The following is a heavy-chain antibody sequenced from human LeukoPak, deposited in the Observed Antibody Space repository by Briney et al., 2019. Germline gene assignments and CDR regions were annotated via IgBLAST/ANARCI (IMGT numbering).Heavy chain of an antibody. CDR3: ARHEPDPRRGAFDI. CDR2: IYYSGST. V-gene: IGHV4-39*01. J-gene: IGHJ3*02. Sequence: SETLSLTCTVSGGSISSSSYYWGWIRQPPGKGLEWIGSIYYSGSTNYNPSLKSRVTISVDTSKNQFSLKLSSVTAADTAVYYCARHEPDPRRGAFDIWGQGTMVTVSS. CDR1: GGSISSSSYY.